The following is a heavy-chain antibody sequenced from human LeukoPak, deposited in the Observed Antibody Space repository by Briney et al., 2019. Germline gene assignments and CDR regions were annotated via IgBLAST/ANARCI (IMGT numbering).Heavy chain of an antibody. J-gene: IGHJ4*02. V-gene: IGHV4-39*07. D-gene: IGHD4-17*01. CDR1: GGSISTSNYY. CDR2: IFYSGST. CDR3: ARLNGDYGDSQGAKLDPTTDY. Sequence: SETLSLTCTVSGGSISTSNYYWGWIRQPPGKGLEWIGNIFYSGSTYYSPSLRSRVTISVDTSKNQFSLKLSSVTAADTAVYYCARLNGDYGDSQGAKLDPTTDYWGQGTLVTVSS.